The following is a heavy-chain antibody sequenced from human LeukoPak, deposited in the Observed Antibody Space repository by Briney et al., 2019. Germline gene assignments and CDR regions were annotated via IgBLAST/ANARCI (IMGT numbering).Heavy chain of an antibody. CDR1: GYTFTSYG. J-gene: IGHJ4*02. CDR3: ARVSSSWYYFDY. V-gene: IGHV1-18*01. D-gene: IGHD6-13*01. Sequence: ASVKVSCKASGYTFTSYGISWVRQAPGQGLEWMGWISAYNGNTNYAQKLQGRVTMTTDTSTSTAYTELRSLRSDDTAVYYCARVSSSWYYFDYWGQGTLVTVSS. CDR2: ISAYNGNT.